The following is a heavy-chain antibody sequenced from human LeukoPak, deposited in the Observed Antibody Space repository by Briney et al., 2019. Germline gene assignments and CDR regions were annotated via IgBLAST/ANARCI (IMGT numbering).Heavy chain of an antibody. Sequence: PSETLSLTCTVSGGSISSYYWSWIRQPPGKGLEWIGYIYYSGSTNYNPSLKSRVTISVDTSKNQFSLKLSSVTAADTAVYYCARGEGISFFDYWGQGTLVTVSS. J-gene: IGHJ4*02. CDR1: GGSISSYY. CDR3: ARGEGISFFDY. CDR2: IYYSGST. D-gene: IGHD2-21*01. V-gene: IGHV4-59*01.